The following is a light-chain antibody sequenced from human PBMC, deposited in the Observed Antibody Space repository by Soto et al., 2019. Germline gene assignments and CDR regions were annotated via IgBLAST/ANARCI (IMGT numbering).Light chain of an antibody. Sequence: DIQMTQSPSSLSASVGDRVTITCRASQTIDRHLNWYQQKPGKAPKLLIYGASSLQSGVPSDFSGSGSGTDFTLTITSLQPEDFATYYCQQGYNTPRAFGQGTKLEMK. J-gene: IGKJ1*01. CDR2: GAS. CDR1: QTIDRH. V-gene: IGKV1-39*01. CDR3: QQGYNTPRA.